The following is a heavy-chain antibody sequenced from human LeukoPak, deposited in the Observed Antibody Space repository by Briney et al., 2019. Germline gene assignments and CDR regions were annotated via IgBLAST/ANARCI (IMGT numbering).Heavy chain of an antibody. CDR2: FDPEDGET. D-gene: IGHD3-10*01. CDR3: ATPSRGREDYYFDY. V-gene: IGHV1-24*01. J-gene: IGHJ4*02. Sequence: ASVKVSCKASGYTITGYYMHWVRQAPGKGLEWMGGFDPEDGETIYAQKFQGRVTMTEDTSTDTAYMELSSLRSEDTAVYYCATPSRGREDYYFDYWGQGTLVTVSS. CDR1: GYTITGYY.